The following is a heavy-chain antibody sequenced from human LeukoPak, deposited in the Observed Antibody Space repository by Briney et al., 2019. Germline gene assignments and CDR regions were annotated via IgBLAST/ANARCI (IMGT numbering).Heavy chain of an antibody. CDR2: IYSGGST. CDR3: ARGLQEDAFDI. J-gene: IGHJ3*02. Sequence: GGSLRLSCAASGFTVSSNYMSWVRQAPGKGLEWVSVIYSGGSTYYADSVKGRFTISRDNSKNTLYLQMNSPRAEDTAVYYCARGLQEDAFDIWGQGTMVTASS. CDR1: GFTVSSNY. V-gene: IGHV3-53*01. D-gene: IGHD3-16*01.